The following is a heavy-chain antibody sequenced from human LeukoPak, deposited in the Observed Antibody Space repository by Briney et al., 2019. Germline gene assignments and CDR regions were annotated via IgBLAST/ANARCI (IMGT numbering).Heavy chain of an antibody. D-gene: IGHD4-23*01. J-gene: IGHJ4*02. Sequence: GNSLRLSCAASGFTFSNYGMHWVRQAPGKGLEWVAVIWYDGSNKYYADSVKGRFTISRDNSKNTLYLQMNSLRAEDTAVYYCARVEHGGNTEAIDYWGQGTLVTVSS. CDR1: GFTFSNYG. CDR2: IWYDGSNK. CDR3: ARVEHGGNTEAIDY. V-gene: IGHV3-33*01.